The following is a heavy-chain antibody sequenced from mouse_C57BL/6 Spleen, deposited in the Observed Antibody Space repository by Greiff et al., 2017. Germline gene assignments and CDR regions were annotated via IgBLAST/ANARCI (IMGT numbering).Heavy chain of an antibody. J-gene: IGHJ4*01. CDR2: IDPSDSYT. CDR3: ARRGYYYGSSYGMDAMDY. CDR1: GYTFTSYW. D-gene: IGHD1-1*01. V-gene: IGHV1-69*01. Sequence: QVQLQQPGAELVMPGASVKLSCKASGYTFTSYWMHWVKQRPGQGLEWIGEIDPSDSYTNYNQKFKGKSTLTVDKSSSTAYMQLSSLTSEDSAVYYCARRGYYYGSSYGMDAMDYWGQGTSVTVSS.